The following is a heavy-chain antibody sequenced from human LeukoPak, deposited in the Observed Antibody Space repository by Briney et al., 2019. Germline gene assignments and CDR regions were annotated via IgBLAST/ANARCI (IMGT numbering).Heavy chain of an antibody. CDR1: GGSFSGYY. CDR3: ARGRRLEWLLTY. D-gene: IGHD3-3*01. V-gene: IGHV4-34*01. J-gene: IGHJ4*02. Sequence: PSETLSLTCAVYGGSFSGYYWSWIRQPPGKGLEWIGEINHSGSTNYNPSLKSRVTISVDTTKNQFSLKLNSTTAADTAVYYCARGRRLEWLLTYWGQGTLVTVSS. CDR2: INHSGST.